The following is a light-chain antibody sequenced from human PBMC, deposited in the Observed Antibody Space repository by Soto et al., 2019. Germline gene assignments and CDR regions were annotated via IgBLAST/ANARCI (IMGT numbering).Light chain of an antibody. CDR1: QSISSY. J-gene: IGKJ1*01. CDR3: QQSYSTPPT. CDR2: AAS. Sequence: DIQMTQSPSSLSASVGDRVTITCRASQSISSYLNWYQQKPGKAPKLLIYAASSLQSGVPSRFSGSGSGTDFTLTISSQQPEDFATYYCQQSYSTPPTFGQGTKVEI. V-gene: IGKV1-39*01.